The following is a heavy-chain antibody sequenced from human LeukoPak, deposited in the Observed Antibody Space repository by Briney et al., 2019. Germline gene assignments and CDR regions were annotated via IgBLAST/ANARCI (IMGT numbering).Heavy chain of an antibody. V-gene: IGHV3-64*04. Sequence: AGSLRLSCSASGFTFSAYSMYWVRQAPGKGLEYVSGISNNGGSSSYADSVKGRFTISRDNSKNTLYLQMNSLRAEDTAVYYCARFRNYAMDVWGQGTTVTVSS. CDR1: GFTFSAYS. CDR3: ARFRNYAMDV. CDR2: ISNNGGSS. J-gene: IGHJ6*02.